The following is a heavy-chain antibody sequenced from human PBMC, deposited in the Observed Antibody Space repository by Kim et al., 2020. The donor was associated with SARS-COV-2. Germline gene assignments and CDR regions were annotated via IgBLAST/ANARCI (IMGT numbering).Heavy chain of an antibody. V-gene: IGHV1-24*01. CDR2: FDPEDGET. CDR1: GYTLTELS. Sequence: ASVKVSCKVSGYTLTELSMLWVRQAPGKGLKWMGGFDPEDGETIYAQKFQGRVTMTEDTSTDTAYMELSSLRSEDTAVYYCATSPVVVVTHWFDPWGQGTLVTVSS. D-gene: IGHD3-22*01. CDR3: ATSPVVVVTHWFDP. J-gene: IGHJ5*02.